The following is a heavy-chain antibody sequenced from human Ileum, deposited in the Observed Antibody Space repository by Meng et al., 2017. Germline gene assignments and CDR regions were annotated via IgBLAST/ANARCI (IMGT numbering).Heavy chain of an antibody. CDR2: IKQDGSDK. Sequence: GESLKISCAASGFTFSSYWMSWVRQAPGKGLEWVANIKQDGSDKYYVDSVKGRFTISRDNAKNSLYLQMNSLKAEDTAVYYCATSRTFDYWGQGTLVTVSS. CDR1: GFTFSSYW. J-gene: IGHJ4*02. CDR3: ATSRTFDY. V-gene: IGHV3-7*01. D-gene: IGHD1-14*01.